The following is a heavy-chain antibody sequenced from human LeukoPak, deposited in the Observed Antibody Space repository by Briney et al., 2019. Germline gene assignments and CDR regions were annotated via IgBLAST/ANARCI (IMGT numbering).Heavy chain of an antibody. V-gene: IGHV1-8*01. CDR1: GYTFTSYD. CDR2: INLNSGDT. CDR3: ARVTGSIDY. J-gene: IGHJ4*02. D-gene: IGHD1-26*01. Sequence: ASVKVSCKASGYTFTSYDINWVRQATGQGLEWTGWINLNSGDTGYAQNFQGRLTMTRDTSINTAYMELSTLRSEDTAFYYCARVTGSIDYWGQGTLVTVSS.